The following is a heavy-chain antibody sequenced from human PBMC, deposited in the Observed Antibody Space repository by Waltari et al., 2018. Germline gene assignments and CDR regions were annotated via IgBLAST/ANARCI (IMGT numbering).Heavy chain of an antibody. V-gene: IGHV4-34*01. Sequence: QVQLQQWGAGLLKPSETLSLTCAVYGGSFSGYYWSWIRQPPGKGLEWIGEINHSGSTNYNPSLKSRVTISVDTSKNQFSLKLSSVTAADTAVYYCARGRGNGYCSSTSCSNFDYWGQGTLVTVSS. CDR1: GGSFSGYY. D-gene: IGHD2-2*03. J-gene: IGHJ4*02. CDR3: ARGRGNGYCSSTSCSNFDY. CDR2: INHSGST.